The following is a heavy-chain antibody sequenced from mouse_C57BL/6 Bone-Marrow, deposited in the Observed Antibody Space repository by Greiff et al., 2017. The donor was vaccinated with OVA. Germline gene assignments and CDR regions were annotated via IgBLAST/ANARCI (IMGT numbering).Heavy chain of an antibody. D-gene: IGHD2-14*01. Sequence: VQLKESGPELVKPGASVKISCKASGYSFTGYYMNWVKQSPEKSLEWIGEINPSTGGTTYNQKFKAKATLTVDKSSSTAYMQLKSLTSEDSAVYYCARWGTRFAYWGQGTLVTVSA. CDR2: INPSTGGT. V-gene: IGHV1-42*01. CDR3: ARWGTRFAY. CDR1: GYSFTGYY. J-gene: IGHJ3*01.